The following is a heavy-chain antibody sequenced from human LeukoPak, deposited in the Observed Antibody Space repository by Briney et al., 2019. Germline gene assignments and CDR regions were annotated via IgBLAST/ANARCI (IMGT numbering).Heavy chain of an antibody. J-gene: IGHJ4*02. CDR1: GGSFSSYY. V-gene: IGHV4-59*01. CDR2: VYYTGTT. D-gene: IGHD3-3*01. CDR3: ARQGYDFWSGYYSFDS. Sequence: PSETLSLTCTISGGSFSSYYWSWVRQPPGKGLEYIGYVYYTGTTNYNASLKSRVTISVATSKNQFSLKLSSVTAADTAIYYCARQGYDFWSGYYSFDSWGQGTLVTVSS.